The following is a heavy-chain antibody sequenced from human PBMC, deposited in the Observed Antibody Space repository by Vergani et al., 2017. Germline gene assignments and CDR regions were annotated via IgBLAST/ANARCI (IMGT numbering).Heavy chain of an antibody. CDR2: ISSNGGST. J-gene: IGHJ3*02. CDR1: GFTFGDYA. CDR3: AKEDCSGGSCYLSLNAFDI. D-gene: IGHD2-15*01. V-gene: IGHV3-64*04. Sequence: QVQLVESGGGLVQPGRSLRLSCTASGFTFGDYAMSWFRQAPGKGLEYVSAISSNGGSTYYADSVKGRFTISRDNSKNTLYLQMNSLRAEDTAVYYCAKEDCSGGSCYLSLNAFDIWGQGTMVTVSS.